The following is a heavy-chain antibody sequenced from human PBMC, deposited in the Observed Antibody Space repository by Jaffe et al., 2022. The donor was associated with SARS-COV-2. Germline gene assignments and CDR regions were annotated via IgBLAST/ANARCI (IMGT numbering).Heavy chain of an antibody. CDR1: GFTFSSYW. Sequence: EVQLVESGGGLVQPGGSLRLSCAASGFTFSSYWMSWVRQAPGKGLEWVANIKQDGSEKYYVDSVKGRFTISRDNAKNSLYLQMNSLRAEDTAVYYCARVQYSPSSGWAMHDAFDIWGQGTMVTVSS. D-gene: IGHD6-19*01. CDR3: ARVQYSPSSGWAMHDAFDI. J-gene: IGHJ3*02. CDR2: IKQDGSEK. V-gene: IGHV3-7*01.